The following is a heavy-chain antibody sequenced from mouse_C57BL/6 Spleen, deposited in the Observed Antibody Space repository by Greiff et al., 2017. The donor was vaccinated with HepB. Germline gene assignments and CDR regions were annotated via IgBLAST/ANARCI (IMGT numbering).Heavy chain of an antibody. CDR3: ASGGVITTPRDYFDY. CDR2: INPSNGGT. J-gene: IGHJ2*01. V-gene: IGHV1-53*01. CDR1: GYTFTSYW. Sequence: QVQLQQPGTELVKPGASVKLSCKASGYTFTSYWMHWVKQRPGQGLEWIGNINPSNGGTNYNEKFKSKATLTVDKSSSTAYMQLSSLTSEDSAVYYCASGGVITTPRDYFDYWGQGTTLTVSS. D-gene: IGHD1-1*01.